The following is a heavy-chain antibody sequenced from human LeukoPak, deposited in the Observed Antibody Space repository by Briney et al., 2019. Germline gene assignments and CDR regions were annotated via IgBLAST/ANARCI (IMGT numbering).Heavy chain of an antibody. CDR1: GYTFTGYY. CDR3: ARSRGWYYGSGSYYNSNFDY. J-gene: IGHJ4*02. Sequence: ASVKVSCKASGYTFTGYYMHWVRQAPGQGLEWTGWINPNSGGTNYAQKFQGRVTMTRDTSISTAYMELSRLRSDDTAVYYCARSRGWYYGSGSYYNSNFDYWGQGTLVTVSS. CDR2: INPNSGGT. V-gene: IGHV1-2*02. D-gene: IGHD3-10*01.